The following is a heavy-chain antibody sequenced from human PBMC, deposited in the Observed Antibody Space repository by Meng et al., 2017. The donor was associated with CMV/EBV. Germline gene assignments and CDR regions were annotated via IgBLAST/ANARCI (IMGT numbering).Heavy chain of an antibody. CDR2: IDWDDDK. CDR3: ARINELNLDY. D-gene: IGHD1-1*01. CDR1: WFSLSTSGMR. J-gene: IGHJ4*02. V-gene: IGHV2-70D*14. Sequence: SGPTLVKPTQTLTLTCTFSWFSLSTSGMRVSRIRQPPGKALEWLARIDWDDDKFYSTSLKTRLTISKDTSKNQVVLTMTNMDPVDTATYYCARINELNLDYWGQGTLVTVSS.